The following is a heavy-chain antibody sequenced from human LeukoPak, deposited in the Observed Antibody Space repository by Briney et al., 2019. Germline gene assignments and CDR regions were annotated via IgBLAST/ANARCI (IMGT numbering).Heavy chain of an antibody. CDR1: GGSITSGTHY. CDR3: ARHDYDLLTGYSINWFDP. V-gene: IGHV4-39*01. Sequence: PSETLSLTCTVSGGSITSGTHYWGWVRQPPGKGLEWIGSIFYSGRIFYNPSLKSRVFVSIDTSKNQFSLKLNSVTVAGTAVYYCARHDYDLLTGYSINWFDPWGQGTLVTVSS. J-gene: IGHJ5*02. D-gene: IGHD3-9*01. CDR2: IFYSGRI.